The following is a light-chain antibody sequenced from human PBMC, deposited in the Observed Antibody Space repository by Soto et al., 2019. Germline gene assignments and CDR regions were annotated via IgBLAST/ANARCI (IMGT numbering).Light chain of an antibody. V-gene: IGKV3-15*01. Sequence: VMTQSPDSLAVSLGERATINCKPSQSVSSNLAWYQQKPGQAPRLLIYGASTRATGIPARFSGSGSGTEFTLTISSLQSEDFAVYYCQQYNNWPPITFGQGTRLEIK. J-gene: IGKJ5*01. CDR2: GAS. CDR3: QQYNNWPPIT. CDR1: QSVSSN.